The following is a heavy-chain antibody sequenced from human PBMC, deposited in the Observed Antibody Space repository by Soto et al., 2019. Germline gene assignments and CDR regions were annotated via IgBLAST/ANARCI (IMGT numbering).Heavy chain of an antibody. CDR2: IYYTGST. Sequence: SETLSLTWTVSGGSISSYYWSWIRQPPGKGLEWIGYIYYTGSTNYNPSLKSRVTISVDTSKNQFPLKLSSVTAADTAVYYCARASGCSGGSCAFDPWGQGTLVTVSS. J-gene: IGHJ5*02. D-gene: IGHD2-15*01. CDR3: ARASGCSGGSCAFDP. CDR1: GGSISSYY. V-gene: IGHV4-59*01.